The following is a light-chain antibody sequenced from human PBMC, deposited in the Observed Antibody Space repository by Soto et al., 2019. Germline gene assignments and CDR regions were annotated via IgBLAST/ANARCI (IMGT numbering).Light chain of an antibody. CDR1: SSDVGGYSF. CDR3: SSYAGGNNLV. J-gene: IGLJ2*01. V-gene: IGLV2-14*01. CDR2: EVS. Sequence: QSALTQPASVSGSPGQSITISCTGTSSDVGGYSFVSWYQQHPGKAPKVIIYEVSNRPSGVSNRFSGSKSGNTASLTISGLQAEDEADYYCSSYAGGNNLVFGGGTKLTVL.